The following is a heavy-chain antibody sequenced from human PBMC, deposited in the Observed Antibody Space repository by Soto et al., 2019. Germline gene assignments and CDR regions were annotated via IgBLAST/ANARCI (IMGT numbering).Heavy chain of an antibody. Sequence: SETLSLTCVVSSYSISSGFFWAWIRQPPGKGLEWVGSIYHTGDTHYNPSLRSQLSMSVDTSKNQFSLRLTSLTAADTAVYFCARDTNSLDLWGRGILVTVSS. CDR2: IYHTGDT. CDR1: SYSISSGFF. J-gene: IGHJ5*02. CDR3: ARDTNSLDL. D-gene: IGHD2-8*01. V-gene: IGHV4-38-2*02.